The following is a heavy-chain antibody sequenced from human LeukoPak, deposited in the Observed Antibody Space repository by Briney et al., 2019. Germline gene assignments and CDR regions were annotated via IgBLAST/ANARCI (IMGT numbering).Heavy chain of an antibody. J-gene: IGHJ4*02. Sequence: PGGSLRLSCAASGFTFSSYAMHWVRQAPGKGLEWVAVIPYDGSNKYYADSVKGRFTISRENSKNRLYLQMNSLRAEDTAVYYCARAEGYGGELDSWGQGTQVTVSS. CDR3: ARAEGYGGELDS. CDR2: IPYDGSNK. D-gene: IGHD4-23*01. CDR1: GFTFSSYA. V-gene: IGHV3-30*04.